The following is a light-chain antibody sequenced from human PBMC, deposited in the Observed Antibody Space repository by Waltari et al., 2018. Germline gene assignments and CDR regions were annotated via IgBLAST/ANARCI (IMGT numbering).Light chain of an antibody. Sequence: QSALTQPASVSGSPGQSITIPCTGTSSDVGNYKRVSWYQQHPGKAPKLLIDAVSKRPSGVSDRFSGSKSGDMASLTISGLQPEDEAEYFCSSYAGSSKGVFGGGTKVTVL. J-gene: IGLJ2*01. V-gene: IGLV2-23*02. CDR1: SSDVGNYKR. CDR3: SSYAGSSKGV. CDR2: AVS.